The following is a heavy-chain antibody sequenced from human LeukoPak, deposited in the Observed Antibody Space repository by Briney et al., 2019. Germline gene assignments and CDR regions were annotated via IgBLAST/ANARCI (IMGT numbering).Heavy chain of an antibody. J-gene: IGHJ4*02. CDR1: GFTFSSYS. CDR2: IYSGGST. CDR3: ARLGGDYNTPFDY. V-gene: IGHV3-66*02. D-gene: IGHD4-17*01. Sequence: GGSLRLSCAASGFTFSSYSMNWVRQAPGKGLEWVSVIYSGGSTFYSDFVKGRFTISRDNSKNTLYLQMNSLRAEDTAVYYCARLGGDYNTPFDYWGQGTLVTVSS.